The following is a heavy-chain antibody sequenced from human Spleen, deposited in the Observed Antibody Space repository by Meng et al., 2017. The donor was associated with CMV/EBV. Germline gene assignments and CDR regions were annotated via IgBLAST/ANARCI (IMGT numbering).Heavy chain of an antibody. CDR2: IYYSGST. CDR1: GGSISSGDYY. D-gene: IGHD4-17*01. J-gene: IGHJ5*02. V-gene: IGHV4-30-4*01. Sequence: QVQLQESGPGLVHPSQALSLTCTVAGGSISSGDYYWSWIRQPPGKGLEWIGYIYYSGSTYSNASPKSRVTISIDRSKNQFSLKLSSVTAADTAVYYCARDRKHYGERGWFDTWGQGTLVTVSS. CDR3: ARDRKHYGERGWFDT.